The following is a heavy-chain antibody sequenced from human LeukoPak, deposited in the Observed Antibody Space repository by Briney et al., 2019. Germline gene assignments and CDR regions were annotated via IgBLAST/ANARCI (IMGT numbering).Heavy chain of an antibody. J-gene: IGHJ4*02. CDR2: ISSTGNT. D-gene: IGHD2-21*02. Sequence: PSETLSLTCTVSGGSIRTYYWSWIRQPAGKGLEYLGRISSTGNTNYNPSLRSRVTMSVDTSKNQFSLNLRSVTAADTAVYYCARDRVHDSDYWGQGILVIVSS. V-gene: IGHV4-4*07. CDR3: ARDRVHDSDY. CDR1: GGSIRTYY.